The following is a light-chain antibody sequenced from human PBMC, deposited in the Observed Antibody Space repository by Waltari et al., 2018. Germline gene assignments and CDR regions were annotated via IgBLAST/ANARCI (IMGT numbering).Light chain of an antibody. CDR2: GVS. V-gene: IGKV3-20*01. CDR3: HLYGSART. J-gene: IGKJ4*01. CDR1: QIVSNNY. Sequence: NVLTQSPGTLSLSPGERATLSCRASQIVSNNYLAWSQQPPGQAPRPLIYGVSSRATGMPDRFSGSGSGTDFTLTISRLEPEDSAVYFCHLYGSARTFGGGTKVEIK.